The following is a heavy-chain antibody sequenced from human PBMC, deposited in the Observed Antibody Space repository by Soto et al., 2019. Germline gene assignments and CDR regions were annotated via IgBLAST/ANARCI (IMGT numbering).Heavy chain of an antibody. CDR2: IYYSGSK. J-gene: IGHJ3*02. D-gene: IGHD4-17*01. CDR1: GDSINNGDCY. Sequence: SETLSLTCTVSGDSINNGDCYWSWLRQLPGKGLEWIGYIYYSGSKYYNPSLKSRVSMSVDTSKDHFSLNLTSVTAADTAVYYCAREKEDDSGDYNAFDIWGQGTVVTVSS. CDR3: AREKEDDSGDYNAFDI. V-gene: IGHV4-30-4*01.